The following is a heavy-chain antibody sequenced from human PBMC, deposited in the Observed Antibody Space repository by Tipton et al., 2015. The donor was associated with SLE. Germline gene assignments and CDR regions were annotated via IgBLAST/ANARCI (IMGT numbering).Heavy chain of an antibody. Sequence: SLRLSCAASGFTFRSYAMAWVRQAPGKGLDWVSGISGTGGSTYYADFAKDRFTISRDNSNDTLYLQLNSLRADDTALYYCAKAGRTLRKGDAFDVWDQGTMVTVSS. J-gene: IGHJ3*01. CDR1: GFTFRSYA. V-gene: IGHV3-23*01. CDR2: ISGTGGST. CDR3: AKAGRTLRKGDAFDV.